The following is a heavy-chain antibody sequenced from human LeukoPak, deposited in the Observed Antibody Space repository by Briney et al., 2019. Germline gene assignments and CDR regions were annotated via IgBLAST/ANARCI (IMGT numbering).Heavy chain of an antibody. V-gene: IGHV1-2*02. D-gene: IGHD5-12*01. J-gene: IGHJ4*02. Sequence: ASVKVSCKASGYTFTGYYMHWVRQAPGQGLEWMGWINPNSGGTNYAQKFQGRVTMTRDTSISTAYMELRSLRSDDTAVYYCARRKKVATVDYGPPFFDYWGQGTLVTVSS. CDR1: GYTFTGYY. CDR3: ARRKKVATVDYGPPFFDY. CDR2: INPNSGGT.